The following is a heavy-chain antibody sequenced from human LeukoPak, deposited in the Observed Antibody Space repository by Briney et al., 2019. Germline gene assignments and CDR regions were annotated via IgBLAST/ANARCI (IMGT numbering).Heavy chain of an antibody. CDR3: ARASSSWYYFDY. Sequence: GGSLRLSCAASGFTFSSYSVNWVRQAPGKVLEWVSFISSSSSYIYYADSVKGRFIISRDNAKNSLFLQMNSLRAEDTAVYYCARASSSWYYFDYWGQGTLVTVSS. CDR1: GFTFSSYS. V-gene: IGHV3-21*01. CDR2: ISSSSSYI. J-gene: IGHJ4*02. D-gene: IGHD6-13*01.